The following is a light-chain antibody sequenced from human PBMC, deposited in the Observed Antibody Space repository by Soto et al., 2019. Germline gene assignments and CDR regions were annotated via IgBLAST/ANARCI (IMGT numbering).Light chain of an antibody. CDR1: QTISSC. Sequence: IQMAQSPTPLSGSVGDKVTLPCRASQTISSCLAWYQQKPGKAPKLLIYKASTLQSGVPSRFSGSGSGTEFTLTISSLQPDDFATYYCQHYNSYSVTFGQGTKVDIK. CDR3: QHYNSYSVT. V-gene: IGKV1-5*03. CDR2: KAS. J-gene: IGKJ1*01.